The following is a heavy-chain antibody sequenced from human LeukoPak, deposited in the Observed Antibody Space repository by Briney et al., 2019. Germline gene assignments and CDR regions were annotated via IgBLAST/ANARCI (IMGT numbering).Heavy chain of an antibody. D-gene: IGHD3-22*01. J-gene: IGHJ4*02. CDR2: INWNGGST. CDR1: GFTFDDYG. CDR3: ARDYDSSGGADY. Sequence: GGSLRLSCAASGFTFDDYGLSWVRQAPGKGLEWVSGINWNGGSTGYADSVKGRFTISRDNAKNSLYLQMNSLRAEDTALYHCARDYDSSGGADYWGQGTLVTVSS. V-gene: IGHV3-20*01.